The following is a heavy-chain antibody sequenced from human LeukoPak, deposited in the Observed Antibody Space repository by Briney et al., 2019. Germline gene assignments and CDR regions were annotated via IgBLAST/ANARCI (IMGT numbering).Heavy chain of an antibody. D-gene: IGHD2-2*01. V-gene: IGHV1-18*01. J-gene: IGHJ4*02. CDR3: AITLPPESSYYFDY. CDR2: ISAYNGNT. Sequence: ASVKVSCKASGYTFTSYGISWVRQAPGQGLEWMGWISAYNGNTNYAQKLQGRVTMTTDTSTSTAYMELRSLRSGDTAVYYCAITLPPESSYYFDYWGQGTLVTVSS. CDR1: GYTFTSYG.